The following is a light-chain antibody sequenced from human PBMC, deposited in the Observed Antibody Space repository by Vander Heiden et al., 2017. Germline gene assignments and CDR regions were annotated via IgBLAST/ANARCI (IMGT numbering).Light chain of an antibody. J-gene: IGKJ1*01. Sequence: DIQMTQSPSTLSASVGDRVTITCRASQSISNRLAWYQQKAGKAPKLLIYDASGLEGGVPSRFSGSGSGTEFTLTISSLQPDDFATYYCQQDPDYSPWTFGQGTKVEI. CDR2: DAS. CDR3: QQDPDYSPWT. V-gene: IGKV1-5*01. CDR1: QSISNR.